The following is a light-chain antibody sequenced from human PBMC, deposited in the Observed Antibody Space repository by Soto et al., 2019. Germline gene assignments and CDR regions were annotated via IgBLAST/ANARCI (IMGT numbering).Light chain of an antibody. J-gene: IGLJ1*01. CDR2: EVA. CDR3: SSYAGGNKLV. CDR1: SSDLGASDS. V-gene: IGLV2-8*01. Sequence: QSALTQPPSASGSPGQSVTISCTGTSSDLGASDSVSWYQQHPGKAPKLMIYEVAKRPSGVPDRFSGSKSGNTASLTVSGLQADDEAGYYCSSYAGGNKLVFGTGTKLTVL.